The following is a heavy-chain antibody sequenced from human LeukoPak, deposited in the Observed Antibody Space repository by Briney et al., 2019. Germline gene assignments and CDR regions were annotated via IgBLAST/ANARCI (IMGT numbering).Heavy chain of an antibody. CDR3: ARGQKYRNGYTVTELGSGYFAY. D-gene: IGHD5-18*01. CDR1: GGSISSYY. J-gene: IGHJ4*02. CDR2: IYYSGST. V-gene: IGHV4-59*01. Sequence: SETLSLTCTVSGGSISSYYWSWIRQPPGKGLEWIGYIYYSGSTNYNPSLKSRVTISVDTSKNQFSLKLSSVTAADTAVYYCARGQKYRNGYTVTELGSGYFAYWGQGTLVTVSS.